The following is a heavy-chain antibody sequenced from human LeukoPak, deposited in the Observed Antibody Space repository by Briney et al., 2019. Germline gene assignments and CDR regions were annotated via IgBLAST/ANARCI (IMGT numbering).Heavy chain of an antibody. J-gene: IGHJ5*02. CDR2: ISSSSSYI. Sequence: GGSPRLSCAASGFTFSSYSMNWVRQAPGKGLEWVSSISSSSSYIYYADSVKGRFTISRDNAKNSLYLQMNSLRAEDTAVYYCARDRYYGSGSSNWFDPWGQGTLVTVSS. CDR1: GFTFSSYS. V-gene: IGHV3-21*01. CDR3: ARDRYYGSGSSNWFDP. D-gene: IGHD3-10*01.